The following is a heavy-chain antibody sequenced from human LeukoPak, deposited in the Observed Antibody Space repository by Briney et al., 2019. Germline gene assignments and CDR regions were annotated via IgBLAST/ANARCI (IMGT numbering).Heavy chain of an antibody. CDR1: GFTFSDYY. CDR2: ISSSGSTI. CDR3: ASGEMATPFDY. Sequence: GGSLRLSCAASGFTFSDYYMSWIRQAPGKELEWVSYISSSGSTIYYADSVKGRFTISRDNAKNSLYLQMNSLRAEDTAVYYCASGEMATPFDYWGQGTLVTVSS. D-gene: IGHD5-24*01. J-gene: IGHJ4*01. V-gene: IGHV3-11*01.